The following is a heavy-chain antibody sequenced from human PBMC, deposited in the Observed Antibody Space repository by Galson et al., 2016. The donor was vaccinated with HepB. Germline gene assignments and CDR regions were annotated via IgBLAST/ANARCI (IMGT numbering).Heavy chain of an antibody. CDR1: GFSLSSYW. J-gene: IGHJ5*02. Sequence: SLRLSCAASGFSLSSYWMSWVRQAPGKGLEWVASIDQSERERDYVDSVKGRLTISRDNAKNALYLQMNSLRVEDTAVYHCVRKRYYYENKKGWFDLWGRGALVTVSS. V-gene: IGHV3-7*03. CDR2: IDQSERER. CDR3: VRKRYYYENKKGWFDL. D-gene: IGHD3-22*01.